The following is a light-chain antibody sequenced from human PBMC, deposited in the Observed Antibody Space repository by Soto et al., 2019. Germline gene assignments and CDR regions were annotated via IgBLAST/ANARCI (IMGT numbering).Light chain of an antibody. CDR2: DAS. CDR3: QQYNSYLWT. V-gene: IGKV1-5*01. Sequence: DIQMTQSPSTLSASVGDRVTITCLASQSISSCLAWYQQKPGKAPKLLIYDASSLKSGVPSRFSGSGSGTEFPLTISSLQPDDFATYYCQQYNSYLWTFGQGTKVEIK. J-gene: IGKJ1*01. CDR1: QSISSC.